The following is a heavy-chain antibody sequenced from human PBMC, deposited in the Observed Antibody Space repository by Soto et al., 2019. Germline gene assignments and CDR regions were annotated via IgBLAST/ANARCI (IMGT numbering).Heavy chain of an antibody. D-gene: IGHD5-18*01. Sequence: GGSLRLSCAASGFTFSSYAMSWVRQAPGKGLEWVSAISGSGGSTYYADSVKGRFTISRDNSKNTLYLQMNSLRAEDTAVYYCAKDQGRGYSYGPSFDYWGQGTLVTVSS. CDR2: ISGSGGST. CDR3: AKDQGRGYSYGPSFDY. J-gene: IGHJ4*02. V-gene: IGHV3-23*01. CDR1: GFTFSSYA.